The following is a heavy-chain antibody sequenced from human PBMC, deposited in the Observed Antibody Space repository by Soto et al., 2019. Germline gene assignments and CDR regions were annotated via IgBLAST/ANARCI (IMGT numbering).Heavy chain of an antibody. CDR2: ISGSGSST. D-gene: IGHD6-19*01. J-gene: IGHJ4*02. Sequence: GGSLRLSCAASGFTFSSDAMNWVLQAPWKGLEWVSTISGSGSSTYYADSVKGRFTISRDNSDNTLYLQMNSLGAEDTALYYCAKRRSGSGWSNFDFWGQGTQVTVSS. CDR3: AKRRSGSGWSNFDF. V-gene: IGHV3-23*01. CDR1: GFTFSSDA.